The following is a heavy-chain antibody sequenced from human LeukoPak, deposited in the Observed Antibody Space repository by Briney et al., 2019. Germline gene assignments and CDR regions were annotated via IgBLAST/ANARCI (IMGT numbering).Heavy chain of an antibody. V-gene: IGHV4-59*12. CDR3: AREEAMIVVVKAFDI. Sequence: PSETLSLTCTVSGGSISSYYWSWIRQPPGKGLEWIGYIYYSGSTNYNPSLKSRVTISVDTSKNQFSLKLSSVTAADTAVYYCAREEAMIVVVKAFDIWGQGTMVTVSS. CDR1: GGSISSYY. D-gene: IGHD3-22*01. CDR2: IYYSGST. J-gene: IGHJ3*02.